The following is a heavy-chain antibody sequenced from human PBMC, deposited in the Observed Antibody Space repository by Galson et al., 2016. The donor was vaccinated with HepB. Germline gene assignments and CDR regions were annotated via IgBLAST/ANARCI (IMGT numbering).Heavy chain of an antibody. CDR1: GFTFSNYG. CDR2: ISRRGDSA. V-gene: IGHV3-23*01. J-gene: IGHJ6*04. Sequence: SLRLSCAASGFTFSNYGMTWVRQAPGKGLEVVSSISRRGDSADYADSVKGRVTISGDNSTNTLSLQMNSLTSDDTAIYYCVQGSTAPAVWGKGTTVTVSS. D-gene: IGHD1-26*01. CDR3: VQGSTAPAV.